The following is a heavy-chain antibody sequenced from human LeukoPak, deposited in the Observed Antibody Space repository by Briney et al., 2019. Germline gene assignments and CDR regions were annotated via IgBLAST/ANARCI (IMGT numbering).Heavy chain of an antibody. J-gene: IGHJ5*02. CDR1: GFTFSSYS. CDR3: ARAHGDWFDP. V-gene: IGHV3-21*01. Sequence: GGSLRLSCAASGFTFSSYSMNWVRQAPGKGLEWVSPISSSSSYIYYADSVKGRSTISRDNAKNSLYLQMNSLRAGDTAVYYCARAHGDWFDPWGQGTLVTVSS. CDR2: ISSSSSYI. D-gene: IGHD3-10*01.